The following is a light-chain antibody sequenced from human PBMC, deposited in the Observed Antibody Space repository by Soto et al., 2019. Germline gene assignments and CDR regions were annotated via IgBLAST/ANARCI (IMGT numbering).Light chain of an antibody. V-gene: IGLV2-14*03. Sequence: QSALTQPASVSGSRGQSISISCTGTDSDIGNYDYVSWYQQHPGKVPKLILYDVTNRPSGVSARFSGSKSGSTASLTISGLQPEDEADYYCASYTPSGALGVFGTGTKLTVL. CDR1: DSDIGNYDY. J-gene: IGLJ1*01. CDR3: ASYTPSGALGV. CDR2: DVT.